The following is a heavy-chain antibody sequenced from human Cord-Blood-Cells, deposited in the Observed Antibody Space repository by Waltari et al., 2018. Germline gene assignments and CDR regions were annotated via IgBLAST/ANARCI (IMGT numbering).Heavy chain of an antibody. V-gene: IGHV3-73*02. Sequence: EVQLVASGGGLVQPGGSPKLSCAAPGFTFSGSAVHGSRQASGKGLEWVCRIRSKANSYATAYAASVKGRFTISRDDSKNTAYLQMNSLKTEDTAVYYCTRDYYYGMDVWGQGTTVTVSS. CDR3: TRDYYYGMDV. J-gene: IGHJ6*02. CDR2: IRSKANSYAT. CDR1: GFTFSGSA.